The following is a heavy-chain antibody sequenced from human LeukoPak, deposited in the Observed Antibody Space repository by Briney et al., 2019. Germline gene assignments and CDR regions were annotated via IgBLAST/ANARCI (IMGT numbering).Heavy chain of an antibody. CDR1: GGSISRNY. CDR2: IYYSGST. CDR3: ARALDSSGYYSLGGDYFDY. Sequence: SETLSLTCTVSGGSISRNYWSWIRQPPGKGLEWIGYIYYSGSTYYNPSLKSRVTISVDTSKNQFSLKLSSVTAADTAVYYCARALDSSGYYSLGGDYFDYWGQGTLVTVSS. D-gene: IGHD3-22*01. V-gene: IGHV4-59*12. J-gene: IGHJ4*02.